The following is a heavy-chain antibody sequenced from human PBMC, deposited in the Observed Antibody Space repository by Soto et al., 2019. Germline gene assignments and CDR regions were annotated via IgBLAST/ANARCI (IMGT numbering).Heavy chain of an antibody. CDR1: GFIFAKYG. CDR2: ISWDGGST. J-gene: IGHJ6*02. D-gene: IGHD3-9*01. CDR3: AKDMGSDQRLYDILNGYMVDYGMDV. V-gene: IGHV3-43*01. Sequence: GGSLRLSCAASGFIFAKYGMHWVRQAPGKGLGWVSLISWDGGSTYYADSVKGRFTISRDNSKNSLYLQMNSLRTEDTALYYCAKDMGSDQRLYDILNGYMVDYGMDVWGQGTTVTVSS.